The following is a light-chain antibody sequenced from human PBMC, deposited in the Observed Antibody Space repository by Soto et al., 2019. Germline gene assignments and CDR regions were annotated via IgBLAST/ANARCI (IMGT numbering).Light chain of an antibody. J-gene: IGLJ2*01. Sequence: QLVLTQSPSASASLGASVKLTCTLSSGHSNFAIAWHQQQPDRGPRYLMKVNTDGSHDKGDGIPDRFSGSTSGAERYLTISSLQSEDEADYYCQTWGTGTHVVFGGGTKADRP. CDR2: VNTDGSH. V-gene: IGLV4-69*01. CDR1: SGHSNFA. CDR3: QTWGTGTHVV.